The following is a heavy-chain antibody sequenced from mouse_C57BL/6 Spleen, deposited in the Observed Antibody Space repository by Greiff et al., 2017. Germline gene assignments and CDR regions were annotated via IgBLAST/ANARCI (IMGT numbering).Heavy chain of an antibody. D-gene: IGHD3-2*02. Sequence: QVQLQQPGAELAKPGASVKLSCKASGYTFTSYWMHWVKQRPGQGLEWIGYINPSSGYTTYNQKFKDKATLTADTSSSTAYMQLSSLTYEDSAVYYYAKEGYCLHYAIDYWGQGTSVTVSS. V-gene: IGHV1-7*01. CDR3: AKEGYCLHYAIDY. J-gene: IGHJ4*01. CDR2: INPSSGYT. CDR1: GYTFTSYW.